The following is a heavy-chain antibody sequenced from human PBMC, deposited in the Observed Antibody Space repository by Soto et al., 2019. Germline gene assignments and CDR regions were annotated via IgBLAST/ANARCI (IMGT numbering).Heavy chain of an antibody. V-gene: IGHV1-18*01. CDR1: GYTFTSYG. CDR2: ISAYNGNT. J-gene: IGHJ5*02. CDR3: ARDRRPRITMIVVVMENWFDT. Sequence: ASVKVSCKASGYTFTSYGISWVRRAPGQGLEWMGWISAYNGNTNYAQKLQGRVTMTTDTSTSTAYMELRSLRSDDTAVYYCARDRRPRITMIVVVMENWFDTWGQGTLVTVSS. D-gene: IGHD3-22*01.